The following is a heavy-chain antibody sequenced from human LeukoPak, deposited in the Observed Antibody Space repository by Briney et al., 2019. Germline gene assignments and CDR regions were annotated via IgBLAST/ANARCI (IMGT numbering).Heavy chain of an antibody. CDR1: GFIFGDYG. J-gene: IGHJ4*02. CDR3: AKAWFGERSGGGFDY. CDR2: ISGDGGST. D-gene: IGHD3-10*01. V-gene: IGHV3-43*02. Sequence: PGGSLRLSCTASGFIFGDYGMSWVRQAPGKGLEWVSLISGDGGSTYYADSVKGRFTISRDNSKNSLYLQMNSLRTEDTALYYCAKAWFGERSGGGFDYWGQGTLVTVSS.